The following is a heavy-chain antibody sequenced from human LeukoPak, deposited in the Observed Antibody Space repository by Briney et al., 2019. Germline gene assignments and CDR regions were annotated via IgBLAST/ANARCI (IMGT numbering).Heavy chain of an antibody. J-gene: IGHJ6*02. CDR3: AKDSSSSPNRYGMDV. CDR2: INPNSGGT. CDR1: GYTFTGYY. Sequence: ASVKVSCKASGYTFTGYYMHWVRQAPGQGLEWMGWINPNSGGTNYAQKFQGWVTMTRDTSISTAYMELSRLRSDDTAVYYCAKDSSSSPNRYGMDVWGHGTTVTVSS. D-gene: IGHD6-6*01. V-gene: IGHV1-2*04.